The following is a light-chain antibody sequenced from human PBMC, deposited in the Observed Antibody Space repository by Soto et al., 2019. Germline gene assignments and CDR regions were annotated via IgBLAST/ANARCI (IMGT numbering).Light chain of an antibody. V-gene: IGKV3-11*01. CDR2: DAS. CDR1: QSVSSN. J-gene: IGKJ4*01. Sequence: EIVLTQSPATLSLSPGERATLSCRASQSVSSNLAWYQQKPGQAPRLLIYDASNRATGIPARFSGSGSGTEFTLTISSLEPEDFAVYYCQQRSNWPSTFGGGTKVEIK. CDR3: QQRSNWPST.